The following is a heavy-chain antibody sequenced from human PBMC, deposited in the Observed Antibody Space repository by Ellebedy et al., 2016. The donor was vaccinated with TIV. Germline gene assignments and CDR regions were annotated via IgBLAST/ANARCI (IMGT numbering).Heavy chain of an antibody. CDR1: GGTFSSYA. D-gene: IGHD6-6*01. CDR2: IIPIFGTA. V-gene: IGHV1-69*13. CDR3: ARDRSIAARHLDY. Sequence: ASVKVSCKASGGTFSSYAISWVRQAPGQGLEWMGGIIPIFGTANYAQKLQGRVTITADESTSTAYMELSSLRSEDTAVYYCARDRSIAARHLDYWGQGTLVTVSS. J-gene: IGHJ4*02.